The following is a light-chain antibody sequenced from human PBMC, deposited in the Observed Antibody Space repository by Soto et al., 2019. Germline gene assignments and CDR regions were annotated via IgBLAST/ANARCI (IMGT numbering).Light chain of an antibody. CDR2: AAS. V-gene: IGKV1-17*01. CDR3: LQHNSYPPYT. J-gene: IGKJ2*01. CDR1: QGIRND. Sequence: DNQMNQSRCSLSASVGDRVTITCRASQGIRNDLGWYQQKPGKAPKRLIYAASSLQSGVPSRFSGSGSGTEFTLTISSLQPEDFATHYCLQHNSYPPYTFGQGTKLEIK.